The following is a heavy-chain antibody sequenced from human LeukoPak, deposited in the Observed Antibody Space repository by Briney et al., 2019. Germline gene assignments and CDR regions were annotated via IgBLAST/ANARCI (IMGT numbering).Heavy chain of an antibody. CDR1: GGSFSGYY. CDR3: ARVGVQLERRGWFDP. V-gene: IGHV4-34*01. D-gene: IGHD1-1*01. CDR2: INHSGST. J-gene: IGHJ5*02. Sequence: SETLSLTCAVHGGSFSGYYWSWIRQPPGKGLEWIGEINHSGSTNYNPSLKSRVTISVDTSKNQFSLKLSSVTAADTAVYYCARVGVQLERRGWFDPWGQGTLVTVSS.